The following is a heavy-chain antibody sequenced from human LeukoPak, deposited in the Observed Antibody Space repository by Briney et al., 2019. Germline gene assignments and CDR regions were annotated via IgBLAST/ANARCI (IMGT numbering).Heavy chain of an antibody. D-gene: IGHD3-10*01. V-gene: IGHV1-18*01. Sequence: ASVKVSCKASGYTFTSYGISWVRQAPGQGLEWMGWTSAYNGNTNYAQKLQGRVTMTTDTSTSTAYMELRSLRSDDTAVYYCARDHWGWFGGEWFDPWGQGTLVTVSS. CDR2: TSAYNGNT. CDR1: GYTFTSYG. J-gene: IGHJ5*02. CDR3: ARDHWGWFGGEWFDP.